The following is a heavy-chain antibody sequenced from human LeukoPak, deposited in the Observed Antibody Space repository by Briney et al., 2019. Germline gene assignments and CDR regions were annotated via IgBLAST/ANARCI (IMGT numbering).Heavy chain of an antibody. Sequence: SETLSLTCAVYGGSFSGYYWSWIRQPPGKGLEWIGEINHSGSTNYNPSLKSRVTISVDTSKNQFSLKLSSVTAADTAVYYCARGVAHYDFWSGYSVRCYYYMDVWGKGTTVTVSS. J-gene: IGHJ6*03. D-gene: IGHD3-3*01. V-gene: IGHV4-34*01. CDR2: INHSGST. CDR1: GGSFSGYY. CDR3: ARGVAHYDFWSGYSVRCYYYMDV.